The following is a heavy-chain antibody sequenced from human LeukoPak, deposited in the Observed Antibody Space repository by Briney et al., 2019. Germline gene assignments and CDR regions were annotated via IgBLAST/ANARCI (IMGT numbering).Heavy chain of an antibody. CDR1: GFSFSDAW. CDR3: TTYGSGRKFDY. J-gene: IGHJ4*02. D-gene: IGHD3-10*01. Sequence: GGSLRLSCAASGFSFSDAWMSWIRQIPGKGLEWVGRIESKTDGGTTDYAAPVKGRFTISRDDSTNTLYLQMNSLKSEDTAVYYCTTYGSGRKFDYWGQGTLVTVSS. V-gene: IGHV3-15*04. CDR2: IESKTDGGTT.